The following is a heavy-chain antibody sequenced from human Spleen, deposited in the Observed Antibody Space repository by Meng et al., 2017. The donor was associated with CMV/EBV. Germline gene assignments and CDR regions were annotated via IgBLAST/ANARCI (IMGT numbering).Heavy chain of an antibody. D-gene: IGHD5-12*01. Sequence: QVQLQQWGEGLLKPSETLSLTCAVYGGSFSGYYWSWIRQPPGKGLEWIGEINHSGSTNYNPSLKSRVTISVDTSKNQFSLKLSPVTAADTAVYYCARGHSGYDYYFDYWGQGTLVTVSS. CDR2: INHSGST. V-gene: IGHV4-34*01. CDR3: ARGHSGYDYYFDY. J-gene: IGHJ4*02. CDR1: GGSFSGYY.